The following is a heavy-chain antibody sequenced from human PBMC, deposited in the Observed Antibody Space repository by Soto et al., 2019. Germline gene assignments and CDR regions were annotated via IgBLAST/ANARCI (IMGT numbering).Heavy chain of an antibody. CDR2: ISGSDDST. V-gene: IGHV3-23*01. Sequence: EVQLLESGGGLVQPGESLRLSCAASGFTFSSYAMSWVRQAPGKGLEGGSVISGSDDSTYYADSVKGRFTSSRDNSKNTLYLQMNSLRAEDTAVYYCAKRSSSSTFDYWGQGTLVTVSS. CDR1: GFTFSSYA. D-gene: IGHD6-6*01. J-gene: IGHJ4*02. CDR3: AKRSSSSTFDY.